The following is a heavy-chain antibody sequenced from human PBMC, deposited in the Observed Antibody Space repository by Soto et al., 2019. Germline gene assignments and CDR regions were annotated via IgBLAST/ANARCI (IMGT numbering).Heavy chain of an antibody. CDR3: ARDRVVGATNYYGMDV. J-gene: IGHJ6*02. D-gene: IGHD1-26*01. Sequence: QVQLQESGPGLVQPSETLSLTCTVSGGSVSSGSYYWSWIRQPPGKGLEWIGYIYYSGSTNYNPSLKSRVTISVDTSKNQFSLKLSSVTAADTAGYYCARDRVVGATNYYGMDVWGQGTTVTVSS. CDR1: GGSVSSGSYY. V-gene: IGHV4-61*01. CDR2: IYYSGST.